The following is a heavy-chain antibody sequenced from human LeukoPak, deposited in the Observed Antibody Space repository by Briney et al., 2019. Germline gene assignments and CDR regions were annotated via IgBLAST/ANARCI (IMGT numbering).Heavy chain of an antibody. CDR1: GGYISTSNYY. D-gene: IGHD2-2*01. J-gene: IGHJ6*03. Sequence: SETLSLTCSASGGYISTSNYYWGWIRQPPGKGLEWIGTIYYSGSTYYNPSLQSRVTISLDTSKNQFSLQLNSVTAADTAVYYCAREGAAPMYYYYMDVWGKGTTVTVSS. CDR3: AREGAAPMYYYYMDV. V-gene: IGHV4-39*07. CDR2: IYYSGST.